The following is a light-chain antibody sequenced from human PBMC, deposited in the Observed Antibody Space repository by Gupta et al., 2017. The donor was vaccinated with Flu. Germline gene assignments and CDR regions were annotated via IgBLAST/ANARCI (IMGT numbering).Light chain of an antibody. J-gene: IGKJ1*01. CDR1: QGVRNE. Sequence: DIQMTQSPSSLSASVGDRVTITCRASQGVRNELGWFQQKPGEGPKRLIYDASSFKSGVPSRFSGSGFGTEFTLTINSLQPEDFATYYCVQDDSVPWTFGQGTKVEVK. CDR3: VQDDSVPWT. CDR2: DAS. V-gene: IGKV1-17*01.